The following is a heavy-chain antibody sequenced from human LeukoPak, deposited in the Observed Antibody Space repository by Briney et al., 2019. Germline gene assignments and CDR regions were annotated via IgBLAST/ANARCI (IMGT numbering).Heavy chain of an antibody. J-gene: IGHJ4*02. V-gene: IGHV4-34*01. D-gene: IGHD6-6*01. Sequence: SETLSLTCAVYGGSFSGYYWSWIRQPPGKGLEWIGEINHSGSTNYNPSLKSRVTISVDTSKNQFSLKLSSVTAADTAVYYCGGEPYGTSSDRLDYWGQGTLVTVSS. CDR1: GGSFSGYY. CDR3: GGEPYGTSSDRLDY. CDR2: INHSGST.